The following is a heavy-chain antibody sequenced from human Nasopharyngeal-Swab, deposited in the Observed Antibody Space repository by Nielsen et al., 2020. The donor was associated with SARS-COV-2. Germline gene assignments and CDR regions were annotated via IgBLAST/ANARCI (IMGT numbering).Heavy chain of an antibody. CDR1: GFTFSSYW. CDR3: AREGYYDSSGYGFDP. Sequence: GESLKISCAASGFTFSSYWMSWVRQAPGKGLEWVANIKQDGSEKYYVDSVKGRFTISRDNAKNSLYLQMNSLRAEDTAVYYCAREGYYDSSGYGFDPWGQGTLVTVSS. D-gene: IGHD3-22*01. V-gene: IGHV3-7*01. CDR2: IKQDGSEK. J-gene: IGHJ5*02.